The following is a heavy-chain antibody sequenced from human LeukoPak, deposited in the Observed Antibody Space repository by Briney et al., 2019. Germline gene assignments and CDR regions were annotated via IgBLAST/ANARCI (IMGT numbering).Heavy chain of an antibody. J-gene: IGHJ4*02. Sequence: PSETLSLTCTVSGYSISSGYYWGWIRQPPGKGLEWIGSIYHSGSTYYNPSLKSRVTISVDTSKNQFSLKLTSVTAADSAVYYCARNFCTGGSCYINDDWGQGTLVTVSS. D-gene: IGHD2-15*01. CDR1: GYSISSGYY. V-gene: IGHV4-38-2*02. CDR3: ARNFCTGGSCYINDD. CDR2: IYHSGST.